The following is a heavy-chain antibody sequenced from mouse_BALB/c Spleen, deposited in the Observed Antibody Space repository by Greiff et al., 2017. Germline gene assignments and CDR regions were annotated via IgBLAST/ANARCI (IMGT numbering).Heavy chain of an antibody. D-gene: IGHD3-2*02. CDR1: GYTFTDYN. CDR3: ARRLLHYYAMDY. CDR2: INPNNGGT. J-gene: IGHJ4*01. V-gene: IGHV1-18*01. Sequence: VQLKESGPELVKPGASVKIPCKASGYTFTDYNMDWVKQSHGKSLEWIGDINPNNGGTIYNQKFKGKATLTVDKSSSTAYMELRSLTSEDTAVYYCARRLLHYYAMDYWGQGTSVTVSS.